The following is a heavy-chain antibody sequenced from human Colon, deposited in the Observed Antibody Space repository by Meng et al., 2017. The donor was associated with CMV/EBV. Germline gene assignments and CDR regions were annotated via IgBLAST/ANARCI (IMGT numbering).Heavy chain of an antibody. CDR3: ARDRSANRGTTVVIPKDY. J-gene: IGHJ4*02. V-gene: IGHV3-23*01. D-gene: IGHD4-23*01. CDR1: ESFESMFSLYP. CDR2: ISHDGSAA. Sequence: GGSLRLSCVASESFESMFSLYPMAWVRQAPGKGLEWVARISHDGSAAYYADSMKGRMTVSRDNSIYTLYLQINDLRADDTAVYYCARDRSANRGTTVVIPKDYWGQGTLVTVSS.